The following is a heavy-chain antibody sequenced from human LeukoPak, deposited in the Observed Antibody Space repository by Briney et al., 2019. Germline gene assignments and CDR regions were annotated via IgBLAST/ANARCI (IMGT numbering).Heavy chain of an antibody. CDR3: ARDRGYSSGWGLH. CDR2: IKQDGSEK. CDR1: GFTFSSYW. V-gene: IGHV3-7*01. Sequence: PGGSLRLSCAASGFTFSSYWMSWVRQAPGKGLEWVANIKQDGSEKYYVDSVKGRFTISRDNAKNSLYLQMNSLRAEDTAVYYCARDRGYSSGWGLHWGQGTLVIVSS. D-gene: IGHD6-19*01. J-gene: IGHJ1*01.